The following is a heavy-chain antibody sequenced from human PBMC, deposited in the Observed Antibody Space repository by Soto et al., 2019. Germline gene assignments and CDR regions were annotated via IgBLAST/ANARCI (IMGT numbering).Heavy chain of an antibody. CDR1: GFTFSSYA. D-gene: IGHD5-18*01. Sequence: QVQLVESGGGVVQPGRPLRLSCAASGFTFSSYAMHWVRQAPGKGLEWVAVISYDGSNKYYADSVKGRFTISRDNSKNTLYLQMNSLRAEDTAVYYCARETAARYSYGYFWFDPWGQGTLVTVSS. J-gene: IGHJ5*02. CDR3: ARETAARYSYGYFWFDP. CDR2: ISYDGSNK. V-gene: IGHV3-30-3*01.